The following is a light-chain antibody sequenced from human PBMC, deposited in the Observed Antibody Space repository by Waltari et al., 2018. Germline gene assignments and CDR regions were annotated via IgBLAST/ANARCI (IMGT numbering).Light chain of an antibody. V-gene: IGLV8-61*01. Sequence: TVVTQVPSLSASPAGTVTLTCGLSAGSVPITIYPCWYQQTPGRTPRMLISNTQTRPSGVPGRFSGSILGNKAALTVTGAQADDESDYYCTLFLGSGISVFGSGTKLTVV. J-gene: IGLJ6*01. CDR2: NTQ. CDR3: TLFLGSGISV. CDR1: AGSVPITIY.